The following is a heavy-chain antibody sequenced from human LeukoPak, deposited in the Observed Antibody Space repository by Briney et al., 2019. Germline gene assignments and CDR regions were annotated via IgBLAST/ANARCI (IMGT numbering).Heavy chain of an antibody. CDR3: ARSSPPTYYHFYYYMDV. CDR1: GYTFTGYY. Sequence: VASVKVSCKASGYTFTGYYIRWVRQAPGQGRECMGWINPSSGGAKYAQNFQGGVIMTTDTSVSTAYMELSSLRSDDTAVYYCARSSPPTYYHFYYYMDVWGKGSTVTVSS. V-gene: IGHV1-2*02. J-gene: IGHJ6*03. CDR2: INPSSGGA. D-gene: IGHD6-13*01.